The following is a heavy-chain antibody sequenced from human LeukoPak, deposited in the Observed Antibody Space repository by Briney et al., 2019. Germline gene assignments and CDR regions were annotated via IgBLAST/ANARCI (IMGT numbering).Heavy chain of an antibody. CDR3: AREGGTMVRGVINAFDI. V-gene: IGHV1-69*13. D-gene: IGHD3-10*01. J-gene: IGHJ3*02. CDR2: IIPNFGTA. Sequence: SVKVSCKASGGTFSSYAISWVRQAPGQELEWMGGIIPNFGTANYAQKFQGRVTITADESTSTAYMELSSLRSEDTAVYYCAREGGTMVRGVINAFDIWGQGTMVTVSS. CDR1: GGTFSSYA.